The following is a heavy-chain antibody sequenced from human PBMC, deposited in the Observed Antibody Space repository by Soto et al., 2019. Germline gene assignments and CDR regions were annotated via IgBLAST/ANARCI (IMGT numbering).Heavy chain of an antibody. CDR2: IYYSGST. Sequence: SETLSLTCTVSGGSLSSYYWCWIRQPPGKGLEWIGYIYYSGSTNYNPSLKSRVTITVYTSKNLFSPKPSAVTAADTAVYYCARDFGPTYYDFWSGSYYYYGMDLWGQGTTVTVSS. V-gene: IGHV4-59*01. CDR1: GGSLSSYY. CDR3: ARDFGPTYYDFWSGSYYYYGMDL. J-gene: IGHJ6*02. D-gene: IGHD3-3*01.